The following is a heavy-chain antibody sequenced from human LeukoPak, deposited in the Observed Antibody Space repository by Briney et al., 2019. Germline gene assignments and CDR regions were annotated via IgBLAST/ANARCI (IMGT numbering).Heavy chain of an antibody. CDR2: INPNSGGT. D-gene: IGHD6-19*01. CDR1: GYTFIGYY. CDR3: ARARQYSSGWRHWFDP. Sequence: GASVKVSCKASGYTFIGYYIHWVRQAPGQGLEWMGWINPNSGGTNYAQKFQGRVTMTRDTSISTAYMELSRLRSDDTAVYYCARARQYSSGWRHWFDPWGQGTLVTVSS. V-gene: IGHV1-2*02. J-gene: IGHJ5*02.